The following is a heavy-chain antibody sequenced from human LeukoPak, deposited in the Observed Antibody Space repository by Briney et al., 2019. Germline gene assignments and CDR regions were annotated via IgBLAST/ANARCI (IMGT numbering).Heavy chain of an antibody. CDR2: ISGDGSRT. D-gene: IGHD3-10*01. Sequence: GGSLRLSCAASGFTFSSSAMSWVRQAPGKGLEWVSAISGDGSRTYYADSVKGRFTISRDNSKNTLYLQMNSLRAEDTAVYYCARVLLWFGETQDYWGQGTLVTVSS. CDR3: ARVLLWFGETQDY. V-gene: IGHV3-23*01. J-gene: IGHJ4*02. CDR1: GFTFSSSA.